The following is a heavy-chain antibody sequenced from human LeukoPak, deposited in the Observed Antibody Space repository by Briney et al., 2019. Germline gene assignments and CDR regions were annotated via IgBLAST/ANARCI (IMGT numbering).Heavy chain of an antibody. Sequence: PSETLSLTCTVSGGSIRSYYWSWIRQPPGKGLEWIGYIYYSGSTNYNPSLKSRVTISVDTSKNQFSLKLSSVTAADTGVYYCARGAARLDYWGQGTLVTVSS. CDR1: GGSIRSYY. CDR2: IYYSGST. V-gene: IGHV4-59*01. CDR3: ARGAARLDY. D-gene: IGHD6-6*01. J-gene: IGHJ4*02.